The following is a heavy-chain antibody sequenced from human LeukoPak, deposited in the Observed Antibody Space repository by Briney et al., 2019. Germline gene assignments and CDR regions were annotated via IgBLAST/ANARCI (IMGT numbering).Heavy chain of an antibody. V-gene: IGHV4-34*01. CDR2: INHSGST. D-gene: IGHD1-14*01. CDR1: VGSFSGYY. CDR3: ARVDRGWFDP. Sequence: SETLSLTCAVYVGSFSGYYWSWIRQPPGKGLEWIGEINHSGSTNSNPSLKSRVTISVDTSKNQFSLKLSSVTAADTAVYYCARVDRGWFDPWGQGTLVTVSS. J-gene: IGHJ5*02.